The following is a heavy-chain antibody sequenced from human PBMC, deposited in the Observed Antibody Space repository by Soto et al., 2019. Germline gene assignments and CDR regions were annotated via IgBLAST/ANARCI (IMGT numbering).Heavy chain of an antibody. CDR2: TYYRSKWYN. D-gene: IGHD1-26*01. V-gene: IGHV6-1*01. CDR1: GDSVSSNTAA. J-gene: IGHJ4*02. Sequence: SQTFSLTCAISGDSVSSNTAAWNWIRQSPSRGLEWLGRTYYRSKWYNDYAVSVKSRITINPDTSKNQFSLHLNSVTPEDTALYYCVRDVGFDFDYWGLGTLVTVSS. CDR3: VRDVGFDFDY.